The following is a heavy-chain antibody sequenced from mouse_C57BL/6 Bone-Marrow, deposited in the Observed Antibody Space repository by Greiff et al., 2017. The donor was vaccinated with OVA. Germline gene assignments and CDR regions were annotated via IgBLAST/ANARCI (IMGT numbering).Heavy chain of an antibody. D-gene: IGHD1-1*01. J-gene: IGHJ1*03. Sequence: EVQLQQSGAELVRPGASVKLSCTASGFNIKDDYMHWVKQRPEQGLEWIGWIDPENGDTEYASKFQGKATITADTSSNTAYLQLSSLTSEDTAVYYCTPTLGSSWGYFDVWGTGTTVTVSS. CDR2: IDPENGDT. V-gene: IGHV14-4*01. CDR3: TPTLGSSWGYFDV. CDR1: GFNIKDDY.